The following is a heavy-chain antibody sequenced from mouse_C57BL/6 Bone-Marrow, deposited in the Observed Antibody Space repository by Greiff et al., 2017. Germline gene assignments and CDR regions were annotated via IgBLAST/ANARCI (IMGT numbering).Heavy chain of an antibody. V-gene: IGHV1-55*01. CDR2: IYPGSGSN. CDR1: GYTFTSYW. Sequence: QVKLQQPGAELVKPGASVKMSCKASGYTFTSYWITWVKQRPGQGLEWIGDIYPGSGSNNYNEKFKSKATLTVDTSSSTAYMQLSSLTSEDSAVYYCAREDYYGSSYDYWGQGTTLTVSS. CDR3: AREDYYGSSYDY. J-gene: IGHJ2*01. D-gene: IGHD1-1*01.